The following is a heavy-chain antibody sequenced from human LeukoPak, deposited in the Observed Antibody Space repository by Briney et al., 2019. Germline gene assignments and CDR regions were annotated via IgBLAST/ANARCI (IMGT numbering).Heavy chain of an antibody. Sequence: SGPTLVKPTQTLTLTCTFSGFSLSTSGVGVGWIRQPPGKALEWLALIYWDDDKRYSPSLKSRLTITKDTSKNQVVLTMTNMDPVDTATYYCAHRPRFVRSGWHKNWFDPWGQGTLVTVSS. V-gene: IGHV2-5*02. CDR3: AHRPRFVRSGWHKNWFDP. D-gene: IGHD6-19*01. CDR1: GFSLSTSGVG. J-gene: IGHJ5*02. CDR2: IYWDDDK.